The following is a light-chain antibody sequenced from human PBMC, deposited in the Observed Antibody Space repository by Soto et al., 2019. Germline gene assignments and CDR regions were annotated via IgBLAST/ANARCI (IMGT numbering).Light chain of an antibody. J-gene: IGLJ2*01. CDR1: XXGSKS. Sequence: SYELTQPPSVSVAPGXXARITCGXXXXGSKSVHWYQQKPGQAPVLVIYYDSDRPSGIPERFSGSNSGNTATLTISRVEAGDEADYYCQVWDSSSDHPHVVFGGGTKVTVL. CDR2: YDS. V-gene: IGLV3-21*04. CDR3: QVWDSSSDHPHVV.